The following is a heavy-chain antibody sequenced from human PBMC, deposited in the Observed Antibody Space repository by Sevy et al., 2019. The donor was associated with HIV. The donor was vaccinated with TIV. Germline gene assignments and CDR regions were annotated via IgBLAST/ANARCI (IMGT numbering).Heavy chain of an antibody. CDR2: IFPADSDT. Sequence: GESLKISCKASGYSFTTSWIGWVRQMPGKGLEWMGIIFPADSDTRYSPSCQGQVTISADNSIVTAYLQWGSLKASDTAMYYCARARGIPHYYYGMDVWGQGTTVTVSS. V-gene: IGHV5-51*01. J-gene: IGHJ6*02. D-gene: IGHD1-26*01. CDR1: GYSFTTSW. CDR3: ARARGIPHYYYGMDV.